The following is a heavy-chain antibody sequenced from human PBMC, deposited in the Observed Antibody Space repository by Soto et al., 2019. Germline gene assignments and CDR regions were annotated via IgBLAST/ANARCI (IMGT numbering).Heavy chain of an antibody. Sequence: SVKVSCKASGGTFSSYAISWVRQAPGQGLEWMGGIIPIFGTANYAQKFQGRVTVTADKSTSIAYMELSSLRSEDTAVYYCARSRGLYCSSTSCPATDWFDPWGQGTLVTVSS. V-gene: IGHV1-69*06. CDR3: ARSRGLYCSSTSCPATDWFDP. D-gene: IGHD2-2*01. J-gene: IGHJ5*02. CDR2: IIPIFGTA. CDR1: GGTFSSYA.